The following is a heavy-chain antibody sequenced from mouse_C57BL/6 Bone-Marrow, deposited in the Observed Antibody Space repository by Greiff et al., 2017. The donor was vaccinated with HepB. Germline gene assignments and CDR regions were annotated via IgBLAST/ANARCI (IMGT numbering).Heavy chain of an antibody. CDR3: ARRSYYGKSHWYFDV. CDR2: ISSGSSTI. CDR1: GFTFSDYG. J-gene: IGHJ1*03. V-gene: IGHV5-17*01. Sequence: DVMLVESGGGLVKPGGSLKLSCAASGFTFSDYGMHWVRQAPEKGLEWVAYISSGSSTIYYADTVKGRFTISRDNAKNTLFLQMTSLRSEDTAMFYCARRSYYGKSHWYFDVWGTGTTVTVSS. D-gene: IGHD2-10*01.